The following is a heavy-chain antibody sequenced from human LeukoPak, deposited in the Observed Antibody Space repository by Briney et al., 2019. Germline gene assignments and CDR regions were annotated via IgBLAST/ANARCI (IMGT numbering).Heavy chain of an antibody. D-gene: IGHD2-2*01. CDR3: ATDRRDRPAAMGQWFDP. V-gene: IGHV1-24*01. CDR2: FDPEDGET. J-gene: IGHJ5*02. CDR1: GYTLTELS. Sequence: ASVKVSCKVSGYTLTELSMHWVRQAPGKGLEWMGGFDPEDGETIYAQKFQGRVTMTEDTSTDTAYMELGSLRSEDTAVYYCATDRRDRPAAMGQWFDPWGQGTLVTVSS.